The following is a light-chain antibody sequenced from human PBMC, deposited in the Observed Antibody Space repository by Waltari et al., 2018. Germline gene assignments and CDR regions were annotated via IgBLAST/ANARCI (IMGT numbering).Light chain of an antibody. CDR3: QSYDSNESVV. Sequence: FILTQPHSVSESPGKTVTISCTRSGGSIARNYVTWYQQRPGSAPTTVIYDDDQRPSGVPDRFSGSIDSSSNSASHTISELKTEDEADYYCQSYDSNESVVFGGGTKLTVL. CDR2: DDD. J-gene: IGLJ2*01. V-gene: IGLV6-57*04. CDR1: GGSIARNY.